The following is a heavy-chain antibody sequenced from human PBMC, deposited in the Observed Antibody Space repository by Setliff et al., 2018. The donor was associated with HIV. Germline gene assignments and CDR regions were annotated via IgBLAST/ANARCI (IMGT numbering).Heavy chain of an antibody. CDR3: ARADYDSGTYYFDY. J-gene: IGHJ4*02. Sequence: PSETLSLTCSVSGASIDNYYWSWIRQPPGRALEWIGYVYYSGSTSYNPSLKSRLAMSVDASKNHFSFGLTSVTAADTALYYCARADYDSGTYYFDYWGRGLLVIVSS. CDR1: GASIDNYY. D-gene: IGHD3-22*01. CDR2: VYYSGST. V-gene: IGHV4-59*01.